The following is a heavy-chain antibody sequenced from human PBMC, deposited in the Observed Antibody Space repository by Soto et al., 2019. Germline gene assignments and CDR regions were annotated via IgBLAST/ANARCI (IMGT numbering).Heavy chain of an antibody. D-gene: IGHD3-22*01. CDR2: IIPILGIA. Sequence: SVKVSCKASGGTFSSYTISWVRQAPGQGLEWMGRIIPILGIANYAQKFQGRVTITADKSTSTAYMELSSLRSEDTAVYYCAREAPYDSSGSPFDYWGQGTLVTVSS. CDR3: AREAPYDSSGSPFDY. CDR1: GGTFSSYT. V-gene: IGHV1-69*04. J-gene: IGHJ4*02.